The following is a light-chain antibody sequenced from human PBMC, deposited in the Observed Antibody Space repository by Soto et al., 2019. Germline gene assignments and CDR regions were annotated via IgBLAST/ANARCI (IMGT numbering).Light chain of an antibody. CDR3: QQRNVWPPIT. V-gene: IGKV3-11*01. CDR2: DST. CDR1: QSIHTS. Sequence: EIVMTQSPATLSVSPGERATLSCRASQSIHTSLAWSQQKSGKPPRLVIYDSTLRANGVPDRFGGSRSGTEFTLTINSLEPEDFAVYYCQQRNVWPPITFGQGTRLEIK. J-gene: IGKJ5*01.